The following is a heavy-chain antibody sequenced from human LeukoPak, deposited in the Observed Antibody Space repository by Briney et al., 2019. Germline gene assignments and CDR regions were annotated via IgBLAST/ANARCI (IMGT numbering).Heavy chain of an antibody. V-gene: IGHV1-18*01. D-gene: IGHD3-3*01. J-gene: IGHJ6*02. CDR2: ISAYNGNT. Sequence: ASVKVSCKASGYTFTSYGISWVRQAPGQGLEWMGWISAYNGNTNYAQKLQGRVTMTTDTSTSTAYMELRSLRSDDTAVYYCAREKKIDYDFWSGYFGGYGMDVWGQGTTVTVSS. CDR3: AREKKIDYDFWSGYFGGYGMDV. CDR1: GYTFTSYG.